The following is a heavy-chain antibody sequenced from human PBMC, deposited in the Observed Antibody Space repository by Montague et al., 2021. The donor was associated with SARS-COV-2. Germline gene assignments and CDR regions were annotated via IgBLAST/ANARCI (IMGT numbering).Heavy chain of an antibody. D-gene: IGHD3-10*01. CDR2: IHYSVST. Sequence: SETLSLTCTVSGGSISNYYWSWIRQPPWRGLEWIGNIHYSVSTDXXPSLKSRVTISLDTSKNQFSLKVTSVTASDTAVYYCARGGCYYNYGLYVWGPGTTVPVSS. J-gene: IGHJ6*02. V-gene: IGHV4-59*01. CDR3: ARGGCYYNYGLYV. CDR1: GGSISNYY.